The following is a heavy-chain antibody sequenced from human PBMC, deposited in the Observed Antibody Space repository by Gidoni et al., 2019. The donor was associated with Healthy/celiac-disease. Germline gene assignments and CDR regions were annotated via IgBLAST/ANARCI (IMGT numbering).Heavy chain of an antibody. CDR1: GGSISSSTYY. CDR3: ARFYSVPAAIQNYYCYYGMDV. D-gene: IGHD2-2*01. CDR2: IYYSGST. V-gene: IGHV4-39*07. Sequence: LQLQESGPGLAKPSETLSLTCTVSGGSISSSTYYWGWIRQPPGKGLEWIGGIYYSGSTYYNPSLRSRVTISVDTSKNQFSLKLSSVTAADTAVYYCARFYSVPAAIQNYYCYYGMDVWGQGTTVTVSS. J-gene: IGHJ6*02.